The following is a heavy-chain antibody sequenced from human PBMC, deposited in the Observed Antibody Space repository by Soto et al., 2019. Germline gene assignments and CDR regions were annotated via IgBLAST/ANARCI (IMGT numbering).Heavy chain of an antibody. CDR3: ARWRRNYYDRSGYYLESHYYYYGMDV. CDR1: GGTFSSYA. V-gene: IGHV1-69*13. J-gene: IGHJ6*02. D-gene: IGHD3-22*01. CDR2: IIPIFGTA. Sequence: SVRVSCKXSGGTFSSYAISWVRQAPGQGLEWMGGIIPIFGTANYAQKFQGRVTITADESTSTAYMELSSLRSEDTAVYYCARWRRNYYDRSGYYLESHYYYYGMDVWGQGTTVTVSS.